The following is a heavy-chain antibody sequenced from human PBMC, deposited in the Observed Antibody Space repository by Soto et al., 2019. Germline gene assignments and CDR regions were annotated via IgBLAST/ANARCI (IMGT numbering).Heavy chain of an antibody. CDR3: AVIIAAAGTKGWFDL. D-gene: IGHD6-13*01. J-gene: IGHJ5*02. CDR2: ISAYNGNT. CDR1: GYTFTSYG. Sequence: AAVNVSCKASGYTFTSYGISWVRQAPGQGLEWMGWISAYNGNTNYAQKLQGRVTMTTDKSTSTAYMELRSLRSDDTAVYYCAVIIAAAGTKGWFDLWGQGTLVTVSS. V-gene: IGHV1-18*04.